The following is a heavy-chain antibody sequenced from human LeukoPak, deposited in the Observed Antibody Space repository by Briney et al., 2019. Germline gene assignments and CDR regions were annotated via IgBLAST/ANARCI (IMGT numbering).Heavy chain of an antibody. CDR3: TTDIVLMVYATATHDY. Sequence: PGGSLRLSCAASGFTLSNAWMSWVRQAPGKGLEWVGRIKSKTDGGTTDYAAPVKGRFTISRDDSKNTLYLQMNSLKTEDTAVYYCTTDIVLMVYATATHDYWGQGTLVTVSS. D-gene: IGHD2-8*01. CDR1: GFTLSNAW. CDR2: IKSKTDGGTT. J-gene: IGHJ4*02. V-gene: IGHV3-15*01.